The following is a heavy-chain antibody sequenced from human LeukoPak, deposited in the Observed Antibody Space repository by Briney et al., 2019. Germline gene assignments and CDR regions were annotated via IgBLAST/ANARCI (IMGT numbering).Heavy chain of an antibody. J-gene: IGHJ4*02. D-gene: IGHD1-26*01. CDR2: FYYSEST. Sequence: SETLSLTCTVSGGSISSSSYYWGWIRQPPGKGLEWIGSFYYSESTYYNPSLKSRVTISVDTSKNQFSLKLSSVTAADTAVYYCATSSGSYYYWGQGTLVTVSS. CDR3: ATSSGSYYY. CDR1: GGSISSSSYY. V-gene: IGHV4-39*01.